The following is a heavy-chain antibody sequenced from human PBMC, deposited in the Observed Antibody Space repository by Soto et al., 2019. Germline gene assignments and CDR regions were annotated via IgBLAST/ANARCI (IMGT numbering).Heavy chain of an antibody. CDR3: ARDVRPPGLAYFDL. V-gene: IGHV4-59*01. Sequence: QVLLQESGPGLVKPSETLSLTCSFSGGSMSRYYWTWIRQPPGKGLEWIGNIHQTGHTHYNASLKSRVTISIDTSKSDFSLHLTSVTAADTAVYYCARDVRPPGLAYFDLWGRGTLVTVSS. D-gene: IGHD2-8*01. CDR1: GGSMSRYY. J-gene: IGHJ2*01. CDR2: IHQTGHT.